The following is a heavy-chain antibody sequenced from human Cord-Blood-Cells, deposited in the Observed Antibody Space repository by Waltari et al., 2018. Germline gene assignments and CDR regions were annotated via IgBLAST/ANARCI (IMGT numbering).Heavy chain of an antibody. D-gene: IGHD6-13*01. Sequence: QVQLVESGGGVVQPGRSLRLSCAAPGFTFSRYAMHWVRPPPGKGREWVAVISYDGSNKYYADSVKGRFTISRDNSKNTLYLQMNSLRAEDTAVYYCARDGGSSWYYYFDYWGQGTLVTVSS. CDR2: ISYDGSNK. CDR1: GFTFSRYA. J-gene: IGHJ4*02. CDR3: ARDGGSSWYYYFDY. V-gene: IGHV3-30-3*01.